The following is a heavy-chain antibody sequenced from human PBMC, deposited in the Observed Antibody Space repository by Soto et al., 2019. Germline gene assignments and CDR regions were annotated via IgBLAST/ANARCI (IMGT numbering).Heavy chain of an antibody. J-gene: IGHJ4*02. V-gene: IGHV4-30-2*01. CDR3: ARHLDIVDTAMDFDY. D-gene: IGHD5-18*01. CDR2: IYHSGST. CDR1: GGSISSGGYS. Sequence: SETLSLTCAVSGGSISSGGYSWSWIRQPPGKGLEWIGYIYHSGSTNYNPSLKSRVTISVDTSKNQFSLKLSSVTAADTAVYYCARHLDIVDTAMDFDYWGQGTLVTVSS.